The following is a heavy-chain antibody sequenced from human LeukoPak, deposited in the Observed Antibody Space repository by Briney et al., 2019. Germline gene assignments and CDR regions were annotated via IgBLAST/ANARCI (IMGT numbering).Heavy chain of an antibody. V-gene: IGHV3-7*01. Sequence: GGSLRLSCAASGFSFSYFWMSWVRQPPGKGLEWVANIKEDGTEKYYVDSVKGRFTISRDNAKKSLFLQMNSLRAEDTAVYYCARDAEVGTLFGVLSRHNSFDPWGQGALVTVSS. CDR3: ARDAEVGTLFGVLSRHNSFDP. CDR2: IKEDGTEK. D-gene: IGHD3-3*01. CDR1: GFSFSYFW. J-gene: IGHJ5*02.